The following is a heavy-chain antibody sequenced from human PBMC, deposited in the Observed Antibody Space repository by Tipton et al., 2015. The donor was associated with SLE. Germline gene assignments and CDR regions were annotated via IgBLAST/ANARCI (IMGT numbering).Heavy chain of an antibody. CDR1: GFTFSSYG. D-gene: IGHD2/OR15-2a*01. CDR2: IWYDGSNK. V-gene: IGHV3-33*08. CDR3: ARQYLLGSGPSFDS. Sequence: SLRLSCAASGFTFSSYGMHWVRQAPGKGLEWVAVIWYDGSNKYYADSVKGRFTVSGDTPKNTVYPQLSSLRVEDTAVYYCARQYLLGSGPSFDSWGQGTLVTVSS. J-gene: IGHJ4*02.